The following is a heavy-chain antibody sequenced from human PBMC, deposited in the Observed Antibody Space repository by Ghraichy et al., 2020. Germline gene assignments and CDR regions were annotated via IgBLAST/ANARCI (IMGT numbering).Heavy chain of an antibody. CDR2: ISGSGGST. Sequence: GGSLRLSCAASGFTFSSYAMSWVRQAPGKGLEWVSAISGSGGSTYYADSVKGRFTISRDNSKNTLYLQMNSLRAEDTAVYYCAKVSPSYDILTGPNFDYWGQGTLVTVSS. CDR1: GFTFSSYA. V-gene: IGHV3-23*01. J-gene: IGHJ4*02. CDR3: AKVSPSYDILTGPNFDY. D-gene: IGHD3-9*01.